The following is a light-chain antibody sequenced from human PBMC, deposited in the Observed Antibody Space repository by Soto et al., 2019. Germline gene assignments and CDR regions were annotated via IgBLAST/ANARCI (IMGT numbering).Light chain of an antibody. J-gene: IGLJ1*01. CDR1: SSDVGGFNY. CDR2: EVS. Sequence: QSALTQPASVSGSPGQSITISCTGTSSDVGGFNYVSWYQQHPGKAPKLMIFEVSNRPSGVSYRFSGSKSGNMASLTISGLQAEDEADYYCSSFTRSSTFLFGTGTKLTVL. CDR3: SSFTRSSTFL. V-gene: IGLV2-14*01.